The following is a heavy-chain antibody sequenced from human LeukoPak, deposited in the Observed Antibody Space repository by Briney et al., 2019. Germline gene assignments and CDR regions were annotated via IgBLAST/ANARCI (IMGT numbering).Heavy chain of an antibody. D-gene: IGHD3-16*01. Sequence: GGSLRLSCAASGFTFSSYSMNWVRQAPGKGLEWVSGISWNSGSIGYADSVKGRFTISRDNAKNSLYLQMNSLRAEDTAVYYCAADHPAMARTPTPTFGGVTDYWGQGTLVTVSS. CDR1: GFTFSSYS. V-gene: IGHV3-48*04. J-gene: IGHJ4*02. CDR3: AADHPAMARTPTPTFGGVTDY. CDR2: ISWNSGSI.